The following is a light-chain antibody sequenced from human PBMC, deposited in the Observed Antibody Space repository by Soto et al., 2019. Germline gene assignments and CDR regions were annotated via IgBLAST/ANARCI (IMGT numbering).Light chain of an antibody. CDR2: DAS. CDR3: QQRTDWPLT. CDR1: QSVGSY. Sequence: ETVLTQSPATLSLSPGQRVTLSCRASQSVGSYLAWYQQKPGQAPRLLIYDASNRATGIPARFSGSGSGTDSTLTITSLEPEDFAVYFCQQRTDWPLTFGGGTKLEI. V-gene: IGKV3-11*01. J-gene: IGKJ4*01.